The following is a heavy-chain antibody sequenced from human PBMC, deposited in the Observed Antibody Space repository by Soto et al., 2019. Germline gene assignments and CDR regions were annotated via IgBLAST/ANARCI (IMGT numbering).Heavy chain of an antibody. D-gene: IGHD3-22*01. CDR2: IYYSGST. Sequence: SETLSLTCTFSGFSISSSSYYWGWIRQPPGKGLEWIGSIYYSGSTYYNPSLKSRVTISVDTSKNQFSLKLSSVTAADTAVYYCARRLYYDSSGFEGGGMDVWGQGTTVTVSS. CDR1: GFSISSSSYY. V-gene: IGHV4-39*01. J-gene: IGHJ6*02. CDR3: ARRLYYDSSGFEGGGMDV.